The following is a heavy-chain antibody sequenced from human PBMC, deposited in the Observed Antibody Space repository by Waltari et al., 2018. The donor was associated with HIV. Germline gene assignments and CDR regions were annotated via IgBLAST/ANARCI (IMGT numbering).Heavy chain of an antibody. CDR2: IYWHDEK. CDR3: AHTLGRGAVYFDH. Sequence: QIALKESGPALVRPTQTLTLTCSFSGFSLTTVGVGVAWIRQPPGEALDWLSVIYWHDEKRYSPSLATRVNISKDASKNEVVLTLANTEPPDTATYFCAHTLGRGAVYFDHWGQGTAVIVSS. D-gene: IGHD3-16*01. V-gene: IGHV2-5*01. J-gene: IGHJ4*02. CDR1: GFSLTTVGVG.